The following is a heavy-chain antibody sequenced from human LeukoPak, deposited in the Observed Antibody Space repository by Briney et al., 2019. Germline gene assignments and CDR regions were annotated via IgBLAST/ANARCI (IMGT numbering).Heavy chain of an antibody. J-gene: IGHJ4*02. CDR3: ARSTRGGFDY. CDR1: GGSISSGGYS. CDR2: IYHSGST. Sequence: SQTLSHTCAVSGGSISSGGYSWSWIRQPPGKGLEWIGYIYHSGSTYYNPSLKSRVTISVDRSKNQFSLKLSSVTAADTAVYYCARSTRGGFDYWGQGTLVTVSS. D-gene: IGHD3-10*01. V-gene: IGHV4-30-2*01.